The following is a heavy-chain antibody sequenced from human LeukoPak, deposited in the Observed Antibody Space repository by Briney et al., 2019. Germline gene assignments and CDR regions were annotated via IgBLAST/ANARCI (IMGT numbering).Heavy chain of an antibody. V-gene: IGHV4-59*01. CDR1: GGSISSYY. J-gene: IGHJ3*02. Sequence: SETLSLTCAVSGGSISSYYWSWIRQPPGKGLEWGGYIYYSGSTNYNPSLKSRVTISVDTSKNQFSLKLSPVTAADTAVYSCARVLWFGESLWAAFDIWGQGTMVTVSS. CDR2: IYYSGST. CDR3: ARVLWFGESLWAAFDI. D-gene: IGHD3-10*01.